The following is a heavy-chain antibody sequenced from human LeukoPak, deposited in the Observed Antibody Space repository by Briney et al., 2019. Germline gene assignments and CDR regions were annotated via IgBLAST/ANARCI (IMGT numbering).Heavy chain of an antibody. CDR2: IHSDGSST. J-gene: IGHJ6*02. CDR3: ARSLLGVEDV. D-gene: IGHD2-15*01. CDR1: GFTFGSYW. Sequence: GGSLRLSCAASGFTFGSYWMHWVRQAPGKGLVWVSRIHSDGSSTNYADSVKGRFTISRDNAKNTLYLQMNSLRAEDTAVYYCARSLLGVEDVWGQGTTVTVSS. V-gene: IGHV3-74*01.